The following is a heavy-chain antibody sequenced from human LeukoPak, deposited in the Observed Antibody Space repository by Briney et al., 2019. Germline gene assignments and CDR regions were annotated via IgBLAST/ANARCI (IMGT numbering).Heavy chain of an antibody. Sequence: ASVKVSCKASGGTFSSYAISWVRQAPGQGLEWMGRIIPIFGTANYAQKFQGRVTITTDESTSTAYVELSSLRSEDTAVYYCARGCTSCFWFDPWGQGTLVTVSS. J-gene: IGHJ5*02. V-gene: IGHV1-69*05. CDR1: GGTFSSYA. CDR2: IIPIFGTA. CDR3: ARGCTSCFWFDP. D-gene: IGHD2-2*01.